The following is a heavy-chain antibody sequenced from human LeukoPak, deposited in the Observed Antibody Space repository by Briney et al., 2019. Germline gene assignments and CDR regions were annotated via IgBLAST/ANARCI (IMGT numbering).Heavy chain of an antibody. CDR3: ARVICGGGSCYSDNWFDP. D-gene: IGHD2-15*01. CDR2: IYTSGST. V-gene: IGHV4-4*07. J-gene: IGHJ5*02. Sequence: SETLSLTCSVSGGSMNSYYWSWIRQSPGKGLEWIGRIYTSGSTKYNPSLKSRVSMSVDTSRNQFSLKVSSVTAADTAVYYCARVICGGGSCYSDNWFDPWGQGTLVTVSS. CDR1: GGSMNSYY.